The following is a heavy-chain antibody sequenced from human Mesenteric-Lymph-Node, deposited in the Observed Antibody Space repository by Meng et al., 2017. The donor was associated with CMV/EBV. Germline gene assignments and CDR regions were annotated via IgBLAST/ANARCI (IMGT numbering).Heavy chain of an antibody. D-gene: IGHD3-22*01. Sequence: GESLKISCAASGFTFSDYYMSWIRQAPGKGLEWVSYISSSGSTIYYADSVKGRFTISRDNAKNSLYLQMNSLRAEDTAVYYCARDRYYYDSSGYYREYYFDYWGQGTLVTVSS. CDR2: ISSSGSTI. V-gene: IGHV3-11*04. J-gene: IGHJ4*02. CDR3: ARDRYYYDSSGYYREYYFDY. CDR1: GFTFSDYY.